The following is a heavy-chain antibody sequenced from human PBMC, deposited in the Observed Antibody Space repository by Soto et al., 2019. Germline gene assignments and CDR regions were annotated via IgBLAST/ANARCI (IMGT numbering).Heavy chain of an antibody. J-gene: IGHJ3*02. V-gene: IGHV3-64*01. Sequence: GGSLRLSCAASGFTFSNYAMHWVRQAPGKGLEYVSAISSIGGSTYYANSVKGRFTISRDNSKNTLYLQMGSLRAEDMAVYYCARGHLTGGYCSGGSCYGAFDIWGQGTMVTVSS. CDR2: ISSIGGST. D-gene: IGHD2-15*01. CDR1: GFTFSNYA. CDR3: ARGHLTGGYCSGGSCYGAFDI.